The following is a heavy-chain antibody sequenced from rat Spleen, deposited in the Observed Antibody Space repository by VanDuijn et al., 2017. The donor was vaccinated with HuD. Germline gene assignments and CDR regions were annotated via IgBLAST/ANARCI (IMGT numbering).Heavy chain of an antibody. Sequence: EVQLVESDGGLVQPGRSLKLSCAASGFTFSDYAMAWVRQAPKKGLEWVATIIYDGGSTYYRDSVKGRFTISRDNAKSTLYLQMNSLRSEDTATYYCARNYGGYSVAFDYWGQGVMVTVSS. J-gene: IGHJ2*01. CDR3: ARNYGGYSVAFDY. CDR2: IIYDGGST. V-gene: IGHV5-17*01. CDR1: GFTFSDYA. D-gene: IGHD1-11*01.